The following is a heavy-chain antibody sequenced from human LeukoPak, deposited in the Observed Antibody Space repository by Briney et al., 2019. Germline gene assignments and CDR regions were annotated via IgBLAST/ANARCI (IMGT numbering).Heavy chain of an antibody. J-gene: IGHJ4*02. D-gene: IGHD3-22*01. Sequence: TSETLSLTCAVYGGSFSGYYWSWIRQPPGKGLEWIGEINHSGSTNYNPSLKSRVTISVDTSKNQFSLKLSSVTAADTAVYYCARRRGYYYDSSGYYYNYWGQGTLVTVSS. V-gene: IGHV4-34*01. CDR2: INHSGST. CDR1: GGSFSGYY. CDR3: ARRRGYYYDSSGYYYNY.